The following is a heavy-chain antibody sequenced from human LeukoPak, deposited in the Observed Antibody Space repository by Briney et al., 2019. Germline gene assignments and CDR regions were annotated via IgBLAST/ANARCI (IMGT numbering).Heavy chain of an antibody. CDR2: IRDSGEA. CDR3: ARDRAANQDWVEFDP. Sequence: GGSLRLSCAASGFTFSDYYMSWVRQAPGKGLEWVGLIRDSGEAFYADFARGRFAISRDESENTLYLQMNSLRVEDTAVYFCARDRAANQDWVEFDPWGQGTPVIVSS. D-gene: IGHD3/OR15-3a*01. J-gene: IGHJ5*02. V-gene: IGHV3-66*03. CDR1: GFTFSDYY.